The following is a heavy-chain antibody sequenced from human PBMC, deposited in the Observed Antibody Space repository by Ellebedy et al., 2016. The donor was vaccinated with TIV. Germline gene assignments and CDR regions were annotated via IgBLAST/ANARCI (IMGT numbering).Heavy chain of an antibody. CDR1: GGSLSPYY. V-gene: IGHV4-59*01. CDR2: AHYSGGT. Sequence: MPSETLSLTCTVSGGSLSPYYWSWIRQSPGKALEWIGYAHYSGGTKYSPSFKSRVTISVDTSKNQFSLKVISVTAADTAVYFCARYETSSHKSLDSWGQGTLVTVSS. J-gene: IGHJ4*02. D-gene: IGHD3-22*01. CDR3: ARYETSSHKSLDS.